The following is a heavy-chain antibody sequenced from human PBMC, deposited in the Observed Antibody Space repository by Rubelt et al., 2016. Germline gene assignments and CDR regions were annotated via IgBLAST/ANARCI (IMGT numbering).Heavy chain of an antibody. V-gene: IGHV5-10-1*01. CDR2: IDPSDSYT. Sequence: EVQLVQSGAEVKKPGESLRISCKGSGYSFTSYWISWVRQMPGKGLEWMGRIDPSDSYTNYSPSVPGPGPISAAKSISTAYRQWSSLKASDTAMYYCARHAGDGGNSEDWFDPWGQGTLVTVSS. CDR1: GYSFTSYW. J-gene: IGHJ5*02. D-gene: IGHD4-23*01. CDR3: ARHAGDGGNSEDWFDP.